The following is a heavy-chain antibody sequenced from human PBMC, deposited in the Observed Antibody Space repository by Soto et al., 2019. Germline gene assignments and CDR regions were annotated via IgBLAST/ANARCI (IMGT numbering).Heavy chain of an antibody. Sequence: SVKVSCKSSGGTFSSHSINWVRQAPGQGLEWMGGIIPIFGPANFAKKFQGRVTITADESTTTAYVELSTLTSEDTAVYYCATGSFTSTGGRIGYHYNAMDVWGQGTTVTVSS. CDR3: ATGSFTSTGGRIGYHYNAMDV. J-gene: IGHJ6*02. CDR1: GGTFSSHS. CDR2: IIPIFGPA. D-gene: IGHD1-1*01. V-gene: IGHV1-69*13.